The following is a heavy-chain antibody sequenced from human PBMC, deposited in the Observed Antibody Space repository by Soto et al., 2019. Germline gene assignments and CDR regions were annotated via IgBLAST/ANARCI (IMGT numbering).Heavy chain of an antibody. V-gene: IGHV4-4*07. CDR3: ARGGQDFWSGSFDY. CDR2: IDNSGNT. Sequence: SETLSLTCTVSDGSISTYFCNWIRQPAGKGLEWIGRIDNSGNTNYNPSLKSRVTMSADTSRNQFSLKLNSVTAADTAVYYCARGGQDFWSGSFDYWGQGALVTASS. CDR1: DGSISTYF. J-gene: IGHJ4*02. D-gene: IGHD3-3*01.